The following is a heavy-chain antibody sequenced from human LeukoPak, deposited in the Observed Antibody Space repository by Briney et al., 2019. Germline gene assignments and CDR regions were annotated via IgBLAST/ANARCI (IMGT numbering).Heavy chain of an antibody. CDR1: GGSISSGGYS. D-gene: IGHD3-22*01. V-gene: IGHV4-30-2*01. Sequence: SQTLSLTCAVSGGSISSGGYSWSWIRQPPGKGLEWIGYIYHSGSTYYNPSLKSRVTISVDRSKSQFSLKLSSVTAADTAVYYCASSSGSGFLFDYWGQGTLVTASS. J-gene: IGHJ4*02. CDR2: IYHSGST. CDR3: ASSSGSGFLFDY.